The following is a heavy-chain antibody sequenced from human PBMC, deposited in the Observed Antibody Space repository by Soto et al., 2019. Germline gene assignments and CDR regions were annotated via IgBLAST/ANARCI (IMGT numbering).Heavy chain of an antibody. Sequence: DVRLVESGGDLVKQGGSVRLSCVASGFTFDKAWMHWVRQVPGKGLEWLGRIKSRNDGGTTDYAAPVKGRVTISRDDSKNTAYLQINGLSVDDTGVYFCNTFWADGSGRSRHVDYWGQGTQVTVSS. V-gene: IGHV3-15*07. J-gene: IGHJ4*02. D-gene: IGHD3-3*01. CDR2: IKSRNDGGTT. CDR1: GFTFDKAW. CDR3: NTFWADGSGRSRHVDY.